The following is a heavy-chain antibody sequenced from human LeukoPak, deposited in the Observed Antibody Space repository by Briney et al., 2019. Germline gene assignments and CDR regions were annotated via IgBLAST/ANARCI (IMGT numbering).Heavy chain of an antibody. CDR2: MNPNSGNT. CDR3: ARGHRYCSSNSCYGFDH. Sequence: GASVKVSCKASGYTFTGYDINWVRQATGQGLEWMGWMNPNSGNTGYAQKFQGRVTMTRNTSISIAYMELSSLRSEDTAAYFCARGHRYCSSNSCYGFDHWGQGTLVTVSS. CDR1: GYTFTGYD. V-gene: IGHV1-8*01. J-gene: IGHJ4*02. D-gene: IGHD2-2*01.